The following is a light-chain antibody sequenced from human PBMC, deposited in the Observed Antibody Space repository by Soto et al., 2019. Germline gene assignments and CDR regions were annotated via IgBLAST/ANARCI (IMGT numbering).Light chain of an antibody. Sequence: QSVLTQPPSVSAAPGQKVTIFCSGTSSDIGNNYVSWYQQFPGTAPKLLIYDNNQRPSGIPDRFSGSKSGTSATLAITGLQTGDEADYYCGTWDTSLTVVVFGAGTKLTVL. J-gene: IGLJ2*01. V-gene: IGLV1-51*01. CDR2: DNN. CDR3: GTWDTSLTVVV. CDR1: SSDIGNNY.